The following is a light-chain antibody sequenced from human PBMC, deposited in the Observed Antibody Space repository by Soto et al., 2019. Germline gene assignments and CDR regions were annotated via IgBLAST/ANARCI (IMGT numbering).Light chain of an antibody. CDR1: SSDVGGYNS. J-gene: IGLJ1*01. CDR3: CSYADTYV. V-gene: IGLV2-11*01. Sequence: QSALTQPRSVSGSPGQSVTISCTGTSSDVGGYNSVSWYQHHPGKAPKLMIYDVRKRPSGVPDRFSGSKSDNTASLTISGLQAEDEADYFCCSYADTYVFGTGTKLTVL. CDR2: DVR.